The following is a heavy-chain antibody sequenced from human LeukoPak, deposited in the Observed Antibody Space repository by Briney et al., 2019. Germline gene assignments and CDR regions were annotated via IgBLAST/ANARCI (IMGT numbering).Heavy chain of an antibody. V-gene: IGHV1-46*01. J-gene: IGHJ6*02. CDR2: INPSGGST. CDR3: ASIRRLRWLVRGDYGMDV. Sequence: GASVKVSCKASGYTFTSYYMHWVRQAPGQGLEWMGIINPSGGSTSYAQKFQGRVTMTRDTSTSTVYMELSSLRSEDTAVYYCASIRRLRWLVRGDYGMDVWGQGTTVTVSS. CDR1: GYTFTSYY. D-gene: IGHD6-19*01.